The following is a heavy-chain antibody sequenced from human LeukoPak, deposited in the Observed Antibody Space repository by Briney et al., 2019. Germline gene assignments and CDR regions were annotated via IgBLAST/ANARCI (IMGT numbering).Heavy chain of an antibody. CDR2: INLDGSEI. V-gene: IGHV3-7*03. CDR1: GFVFGHSW. CDR3: VRDRGYSTFDY. D-gene: IGHD3-22*01. J-gene: IGHJ4*02. Sequence: GGSLRLSCEASGFVFGHSWMSWVRQAPGKGLEWVANINLDGSEINYLDSLTGRLTISRDNAKASLYLQMNGLRAEDTAVYFCVRDRGYSTFDYWGQGTLVTVSS.